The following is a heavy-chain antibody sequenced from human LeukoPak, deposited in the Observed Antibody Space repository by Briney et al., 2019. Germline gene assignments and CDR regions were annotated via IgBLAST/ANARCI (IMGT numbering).Heavy chain of an antibody. CDR2: INWNGGST. CDR3: ARDFGDISGNNWFDP. D-gene: IGHD4-17*01. J-gene: IGHJ5*02. CDR1: GFTFDDYG. Sequence: GGSLRLSCAASGFTFDDYGMSWVRQAPGKGLEWVSGINWNGGSTGYADSMKGRFTISRDNAKNSLHLQMNSLRAEDTALYYCARDFGDISGNNWFDPWGQGTLVTVSS. V-gene: IGHV3-20*04.